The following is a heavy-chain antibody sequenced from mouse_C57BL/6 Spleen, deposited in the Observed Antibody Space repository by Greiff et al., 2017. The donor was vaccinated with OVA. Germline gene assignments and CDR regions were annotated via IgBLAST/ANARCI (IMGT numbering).Heavy chain of an antibody. J-gene: IGHJ4*01. D-gene: IGHD2-3*01. CDR2: IYCAAAK. Sequence: QVPLKESGPGILQSSQTLSLTCSFSGFSLSTSGMGVSWLRQPSGQGLEWLAHIYCAAAKRYNPSQKSRLTISKDTSRNQVVLKITSVDTADNATDYCARDGYYYAMDYWGQGTSVTVSS. V-gene: IGHV8-12*01. CDR3: ARDGYYYAMDY. CDR1: GFSLSTSGMG.